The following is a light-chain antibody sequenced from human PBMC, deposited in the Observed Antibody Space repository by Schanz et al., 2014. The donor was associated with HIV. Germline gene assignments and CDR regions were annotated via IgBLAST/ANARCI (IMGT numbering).Light chain of an antibody. CDR2: AAS. CDR1: QSVSSSY. J-gene: IGKJ5*01. CDR3: QQYGSSIT. Sequence: EIVLTQSPGTLSLSPGERATLSCRASQSVSSSYLAWYQQKPGQAPRLLIYAASRRASGIPDRFSGSGSGADFTLTISSLQSEDFAVYYCQQYGSSITFGQGTRLEIK. V-gene: IGKV3-20*01.